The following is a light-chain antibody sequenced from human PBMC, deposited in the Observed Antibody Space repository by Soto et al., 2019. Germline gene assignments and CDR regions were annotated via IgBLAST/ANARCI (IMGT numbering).Light chain of an antibody. Sequence: EILLTQSPGTLSLSPGERATLSCRASQSVSPSSLAWYQQRPGQSPRLLIYGASSRATGIPDRFSGRGSGTDFTLIISRLEPEDFAVFYCQHYDSLPITFGQGTRLEIK. CDR2: GAS. CDR1: QSVSPSS. J-gene: IGKJ5*01. V-gene: IGKV3-20*01. CDR3: QHYDSLPIT.